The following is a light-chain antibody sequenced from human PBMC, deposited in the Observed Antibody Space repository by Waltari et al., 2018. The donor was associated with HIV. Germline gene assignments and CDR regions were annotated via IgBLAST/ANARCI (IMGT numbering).Light chain of an antibody. Sequence: DIHMTQSPSSLSASVRDGVTITLRASQGISNYLAWFQQNPGKAPKSLIYAASTLQSGDPPKLSGSVSGTDFTLTISSRQPVDFATYYCQQYNSYPPWTVGQGTKEEIK. CDR2: AAS. CDR3: QQYNSYPPWT. J-gene: IGKJ1*01. V-gene: IGKV1-16*02. CDR1: QGISNY.